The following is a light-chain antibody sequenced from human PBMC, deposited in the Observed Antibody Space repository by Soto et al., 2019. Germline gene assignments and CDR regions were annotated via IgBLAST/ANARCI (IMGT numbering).Light chain of an antibody. Sequence: QSALTQPASVSGSPGQSITISCTGTSSDIGGCNYVSWYQQHPGKAHKLIIYDVTNRPSGFSNRFSGSKSANTASLTISGLQTEDEADYYCSSCTSSNTHLVFGGGTKLTVL. CDR2: DVT. V-gene: IGLV2-14*01. CDR1: SSDIGGCNY. J-gene: IGLJ2*01. CDR3: SSCTSSNTHLV.